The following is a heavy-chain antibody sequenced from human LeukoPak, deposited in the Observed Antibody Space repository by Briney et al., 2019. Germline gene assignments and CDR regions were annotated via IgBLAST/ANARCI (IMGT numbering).Heavy chain of an antibody. D-gene: IGHD6-13*01. Sequence: ASVKVSCKASGYTFTGYYMHWVRQAPGQGLEWMGWISAYNGYTNYAQKLQGRVTITTDTSTSTAYMELRSLRSDDTAVYYCAVIAAAGTRGGFDPWGQGTLVTVSS. CDR1: GYTFTGYY. CDR2: ISAYNGYT. CDR3: AVIAAAGTRGGFDP. J-gene: IGHJ5*02. V-gene: IGHV1-18*04.